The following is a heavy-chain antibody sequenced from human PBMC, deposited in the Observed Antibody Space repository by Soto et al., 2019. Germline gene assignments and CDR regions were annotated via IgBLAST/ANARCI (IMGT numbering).Heavy chain of an antibody. D-gene: IGHD3-22*01. CDR1: GYTFTSYG. CDR3: ARDLYYDSSGYSHGY. J-gene: IGHJ4*02. Sequence: QVQLVQYGAEVKKPGASVKVSCKASGYTFTSYGISWVRQAPGQGLEWMGWISAYNGNTNYAQKLQGRVTMTTDTSTSTAYMELRSLRSDDTAVYYCARDLYYDSSGYSHGYWGQGTLVTVSS. CDR2: ISAYNGNT. V-gene: IGHV1-18*01.